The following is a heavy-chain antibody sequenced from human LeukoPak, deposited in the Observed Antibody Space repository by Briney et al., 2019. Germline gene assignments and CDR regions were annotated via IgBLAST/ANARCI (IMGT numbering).Heavy chain of an antibody. CDR1: GYTFTSYY. V-gene: IGHV1-46*01. CDR3: ARAGLYCGSTSCYFDY. D-gene: IGHD2-2*01. Sequence: ASVKVSCKASGYTFTSYYIYWVRQAPGQGLEWMGIINPSGGSTSYAQKFQGRVTMTRDTSTSTVYMELSSLRSEDTAVYYCARAGLYCGSTSCYFDYWGQGTLVTVSS. CDR2: INPSGGST. J-gene: IGHJ4*02.